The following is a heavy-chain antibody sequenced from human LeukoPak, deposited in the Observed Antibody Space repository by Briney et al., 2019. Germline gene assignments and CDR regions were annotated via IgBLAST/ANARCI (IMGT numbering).Heavy chain of an antibody. CDR1: GGSISSYY. CDR2: IYYSGST. D-gene: IGHD4-23*01. J-gene: IGHJ3*02. Sequence: SETLSLTCTVSGGSISSYYWSWIRQPPGKGLEWIGYIYYSGSTNYNPSLKSRVTISVDTSKNQFSLKLSSVTAADTAVYYCARRDYGGTFAFDIWGQGTMVTVSS. V-gene: IGHV4-59*08. CDR3: ARRDYGGTFAFDI.